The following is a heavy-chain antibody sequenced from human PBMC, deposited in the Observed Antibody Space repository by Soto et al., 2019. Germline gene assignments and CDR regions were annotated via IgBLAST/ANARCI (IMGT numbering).Heavy chain of an antibody. CDR3: ARWLQFGSYYGMDV. J-gene: IGHJ6*02. CDR2: IYYSGST. D-gene: IGHD5-12*01. V-gene: IGHV4-59*06. CDR1: GGSISSYY. Sequence: SETLSLTCTVSGGSISSYYWSWIRQPPGKGLEWIGYIYYSGSTSYNPSLKSRVTISVDTSKNQFSLKLSSVTAADTAVYYCARWLQFGSYYGMDVWGQGTTVTVSS.